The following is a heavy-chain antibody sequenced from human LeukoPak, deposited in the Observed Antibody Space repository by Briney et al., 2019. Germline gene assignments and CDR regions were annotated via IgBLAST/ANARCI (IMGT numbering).Heavy chain of an antibody. J-gene: IGHJ4*02. D-gene: IGHD4-17*01. CDR1: GFTLSSYG. CDR3: AKPILPRDYGLDY. Sequence: GGSLRLSCAASGFTLSSYGMHWVRQAPGKGLEWVAVISYDGSNKYYADSVKGQFTISRDNSKNTLYLQMNSLRAEDTAVYYCAKPILPRDYGLDYWGQGTLVTVSS. V-gene: IGHV3-30*18. CDR2: ISYDGSNK.